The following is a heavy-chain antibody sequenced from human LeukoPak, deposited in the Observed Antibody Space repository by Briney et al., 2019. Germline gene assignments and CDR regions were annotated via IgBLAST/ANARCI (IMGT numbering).Heavy chain of an antibody. CDR1: GYTFTSYY. CDR3: AWNNWNYAFNN. V-gene: IGHV1-46*01. J-gene: IGHJ4*02. CDR2: INPSGGST. D-gene: IGHD1-7*01. Sequence: ASVKVSCKASGYTFTSYYMHWVRQAPGQGLEWMGIINPSGGSTSYAQKFQGRVTITRDTSASTAYMELSSLRSEDTAVYYCAWNNWNYAFNNWGQGTLVTVSS.